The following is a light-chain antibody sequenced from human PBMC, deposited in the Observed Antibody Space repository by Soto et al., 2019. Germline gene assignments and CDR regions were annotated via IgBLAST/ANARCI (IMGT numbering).Light chain of an antibody. Sequence: EIVVTQSPSTLSVTQGERATLSCRASQIVTDNYLAWYQQKPGQAPRLVISGASSRTSGIPDRFSASGSGTDFTLTISRLEPEDFAVYYCQQYSRAPLTFGQGTKVDIK. CDR2: GAS. J-gene: IGKJ1*01. V-gene: IGKV3-20*01. CDR3: QQYSRAPLT. CDR1: QIVTDNY.